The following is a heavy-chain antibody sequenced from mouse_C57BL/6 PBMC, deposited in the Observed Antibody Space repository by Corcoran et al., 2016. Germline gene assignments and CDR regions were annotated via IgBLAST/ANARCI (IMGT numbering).Heavy chain of an antibody. D-gene: IGHD3-2*02. J-gene: IGHJ4*01. V-gene: IGHV1-19*01. CDR1: GYTFTDYY. CDR2: INPYNGGT. CDR3: ARRDSSGYAMDY. Sequence: EVQPQQSGPVLVKPGASVKMSCKASGYTFTDYYMNWVKQSHGKSLEWIGVINPYNGGTSYNQKFKGKATLTVDKSSSTAYMELNSLTSEDSAVYYCARRDSSGYAMDYWGQGTSVTVSS.